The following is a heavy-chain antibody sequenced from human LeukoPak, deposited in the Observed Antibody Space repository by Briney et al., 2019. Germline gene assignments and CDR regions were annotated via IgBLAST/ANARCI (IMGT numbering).Heavy chain of an antibody. V-gene: IGHV4-34*03. Sequence: SETLSLTCAVYGGSFSGYYWSWIRQPPGKGLEWIGEINHSGSTNYNPSLKSRVTISVDTSKNQFSLKLSSVTAADTAVYYCQVAVPAAIDYYYYMDVWGKGTTVTVSS. J-gene: IGHJ6*03. D-gene: IGHD2-2*01. CDR1: GGSFSGYY. CDR2: INHSGST. CDR3: QVAVPAAIDYYYYMDV.